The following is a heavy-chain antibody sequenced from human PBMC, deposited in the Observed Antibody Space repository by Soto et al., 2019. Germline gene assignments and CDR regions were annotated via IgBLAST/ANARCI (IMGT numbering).Heavy chain of an antibody. V-gene: IGHV3-23*01. J-gene: IGHJ3*02. CDR2: ITGSGGST. D-gene: IGHD3-10*01. CDR3: AKDPVRDGYISGAFDI. CDR1: GFTFSSYA. Sequence: EVQLLESGGGLVQPGRSLRLSCAASGFTFSSYAMTWVRQAPGKGLEWVSSITGSGGSTYYADSVKGRFTISRDNSKKPLYLQMNSLRAEDTAVYHCAKDPVRDGYISGAFDIWGQGTMVTVSS.